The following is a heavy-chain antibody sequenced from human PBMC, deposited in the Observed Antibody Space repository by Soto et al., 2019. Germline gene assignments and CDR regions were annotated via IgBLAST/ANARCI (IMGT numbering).Heavy chain of an antibody. CDR2: IYYSGST. CDR3: ARERGYCSSTSCYNDYNWFDP. V-gene: IGHV4-31*03. D-gene: IGHD2-2*02. J-gene: IGHJ5*02. CDR1: GGSISSGGYY. Sequence: SETLSLTCTVSGGSISSGGYYWSWIRQHPGKGLEWIGYIYYSGSTYYNPSLKSRVTISVDTSKNQFSLKLSSVTAADTAVYYCARERGYCSSTSCYNDYNWFDPWGQGTLVTVSS.